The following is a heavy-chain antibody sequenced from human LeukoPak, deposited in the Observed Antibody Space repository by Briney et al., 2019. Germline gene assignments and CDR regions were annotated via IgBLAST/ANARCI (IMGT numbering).Heavy chain of an antibody. J-gene: IGHJ4*02. CDR3: ASSVGSTDY. Sequence: PSETLSLTCAVYGESLSKYYWTWIRQSPGKGLEWIGAINHRGSTNLNPSLKSRVTLSVDTSKHQFSLKLTSVTAADAAVCYCASSVGSTDYWGQGTLVTVSS. CDR1: GESLSKYY. V-gene: IGHV4-34*01. D-gene: IGHD1-26*01. CDR2: INHRGST.